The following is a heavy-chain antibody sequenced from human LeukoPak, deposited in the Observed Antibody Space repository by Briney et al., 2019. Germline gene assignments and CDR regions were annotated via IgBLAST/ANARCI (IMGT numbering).Heavy chain of an antibody. Sequence: SETLSLTCSVSGGSISSYYWSWIRQPPGKGLEWIGYIYYSGSTNYNPSLKSRVTISVDTSKNQFSLKLSSVTAADTAVYYCARGGWNKFDYWGQGTLVTVSS. J-gene: IGHJ4*02. V-gene: IGHV4-59*01. D-gene: IGHD3-22*01. CDR1: GGSISSYY. CDR2: IYYSGST. CDR3: ARGGWNKFDY.